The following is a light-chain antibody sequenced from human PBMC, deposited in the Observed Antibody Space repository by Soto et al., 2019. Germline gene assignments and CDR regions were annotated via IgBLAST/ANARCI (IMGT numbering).Light chain of an antibody. Sequence: QSALTQPASVSGSPGQSITISCTGTSSDVGGYNYVSWYQQHPAKAPKLIIYDVNKRPSGVSNRFSGSKSGNTASLTISALQAEDEADYYCAAWDDSLNGWVFGGGTKVTVL. CDR3: AAWDDSLNGWV. J-gene: IGLJ3*02. V-gene: IGLV2-14*03. CDR2: DVN. CDR1: SSDVGGYNY.